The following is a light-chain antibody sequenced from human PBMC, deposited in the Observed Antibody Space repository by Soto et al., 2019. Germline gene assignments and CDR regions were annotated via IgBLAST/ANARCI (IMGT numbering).Light chain of an antibody. CDR1: QSVSRI. J-gene: IGKJ3*01. Sequence: EIVMTQSPATLSVSPGESTPLSCRASQSVSRILAWYQQKPGQAPRLLIYGASTRATGIPVRFSGSGSGTEFTLTISSLQSEDFAAYYCQQYGSSPGFTFGPGTKVDIK. CDR2: GAS. CDR3: QQYGSSPGFT. V-gene: IGKV3-15*01.